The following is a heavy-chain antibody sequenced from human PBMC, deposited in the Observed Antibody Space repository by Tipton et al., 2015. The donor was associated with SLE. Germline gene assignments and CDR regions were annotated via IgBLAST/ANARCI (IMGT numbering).Heavy chain of an antibody. Sequence: TLSLTCTVSGGSISSGGYYWSWIRQHPGKGLEWIGYIYYSGSTYYNPSLKSRVTISVDTSKNQFSLKLSSVTAADTAVYYCARGAGTGYYYYYYMDVWGKGTTVTVSS. D-gene: IGHD6-13*01. J-gene: IGHJ6*03. CDR2: IYYSGST. CDR1: GGSISSGGYY. V-gene: IGHV4-31*03. CDR3: ARGAGTGYYYYYYMDV.